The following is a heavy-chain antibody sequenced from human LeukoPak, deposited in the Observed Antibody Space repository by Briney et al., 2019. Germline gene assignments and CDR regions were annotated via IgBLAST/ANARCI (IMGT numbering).Heavy chain of an antibody. CDR2: IHHRGTT. D-gene: IGHD3-10*01. CDR3: ARVTYNGYQHFDY. Sequence: SETLSLTCIVSGGSISTNTYYWGWIRLPPGKGLEWIGEIHHRGTTYYNPSLRSRVTISVDTSKNQFSLRLTSVTAADTAVYYCARVTYNGYQHFDYWGEGNLVTVS. V-gene: IGHV4-39*07. CDR1: GGSISTNTYY. J-gene: IGHJ4*02.